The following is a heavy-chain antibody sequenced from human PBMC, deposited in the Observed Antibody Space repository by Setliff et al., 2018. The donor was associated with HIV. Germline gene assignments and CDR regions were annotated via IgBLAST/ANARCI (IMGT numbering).Heavy chain of an antibody. V-gene: IGHV3-74*01. Sequence: GGSLRLSCAASGFTLIDHWMHWVRQVPGKGLVWVSRNNNDGSITNYADFVKGRFTMSRDSAKNTLYLQMNSLRVEETAVYYCARGEMVYGIFGVRGRYSPTYVLDVWGQGTMVTVSS. CDR3: ARGEMVYGIFGVRGRYSPTYVLDV. D-gene: IGHD2-8*01. J-gene: IGHJ3*01. CDR2: NNNDGSIT. CDR1: GFTLIDHW.